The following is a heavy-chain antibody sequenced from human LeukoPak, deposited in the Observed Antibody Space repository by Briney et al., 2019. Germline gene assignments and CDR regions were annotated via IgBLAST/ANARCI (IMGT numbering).Heavy chain of an antibody. CDR3: ARRSSGWSGEAYYFDY. Sequence: SETLSLTCAVSGGSISSSNWWSWVRQPPGKGLEWIGEIYHSGSTNYNPSLKSRVSISVDTSKNQFSLKLTSVTAADTAVYYCARRSSGWSGEAYYFDYWGQGTLVTVSS. D-gene: IGHD6-19*01. CDR2: IYHSGST. CDR1: GGSISSSNW. J-gene: IGHJ4*02. V-gene: IGHV4-4*02.